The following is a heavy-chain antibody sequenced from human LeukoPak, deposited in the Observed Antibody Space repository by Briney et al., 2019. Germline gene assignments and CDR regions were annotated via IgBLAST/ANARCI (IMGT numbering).Heavy chain of an antibody. J-gene: IGHJ6*03. V-gene: IGHV3-48*04. CDR3: ARDQGYCTRTNYGYYDYMDV. CDR1: GFTLSTYS. CDR2: ISTTSNTI. D-gene: IGHD2-2*01. Sequence: PGGSLRLSCAASGFTLSTYSMNWVRQAPGKGLEWVSYISTTSNTIHYADSVKGRFTISRDNAKNSLYLQMNSLRAEDTAVYYCARDQGYCTRTNYGYYDYMDVWGKGTTVTVSS.